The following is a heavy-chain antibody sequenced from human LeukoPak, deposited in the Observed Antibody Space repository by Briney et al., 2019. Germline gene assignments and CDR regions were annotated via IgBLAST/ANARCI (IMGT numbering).Heavy chain of an antibody. D-gene: IGHD6-19*01. Sequence: SETLSLTCTVSGYSISSGYYWGWIRQPPGKGLEWIGSIYHSGSTYYNPSLKSRVTISVDTSKNQFSLKLSSVTAADTAVYYCARAGGGWYAYYFDYWGQGTLVTVSS. CDR1: GYSISSGYY. V-gene: IGHV4-38-2*02. J-gene: IGHJ4*02. CDR3: ARAGGGWYAYYFDY. CDR2: IYHSGST.